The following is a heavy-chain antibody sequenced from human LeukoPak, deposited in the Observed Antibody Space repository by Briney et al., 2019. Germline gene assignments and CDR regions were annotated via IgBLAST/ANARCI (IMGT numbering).Heavy chain of an antibody. CDR2: IYISGST. CDR3: APGYSSGWYVT. Sequence: PSETLSLTCTVSGGSISSYYWSWIRQPAGKGLEWIGRIYISGSTNYNPSLKSRVTMSVDTSKNQFSLKLSSVADADTAVYYCAPGYSSGWYVTWGQGTLVTVSS. D-gene: IGHD6-19*01. CDR1: GGSISSYY. J-gene: IGHJ5*02. V-gene: IGHV4-4*07.